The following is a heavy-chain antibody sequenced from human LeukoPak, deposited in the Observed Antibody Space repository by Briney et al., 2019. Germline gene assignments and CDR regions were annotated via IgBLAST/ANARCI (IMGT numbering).Heavy chain of an antibody. V-gene: IGHV3-30-3*01. CDR2: ISYDGSNK. J-gene: IGHJ4*02. D-gene: IGHD6-6*01. CDR1: GFTFSNYA. Sequence: GGSLRLSCAASGFTFSNYAMYWVRQAPGKGLEWVAVISYDGSNKYYADSVKGRFTISRDNSKNTLYLQMNSLRAEDTAVYYCASAHSSSPFDYWGQGTLVTVSS. CDR3: ASAHSSSPFDY.